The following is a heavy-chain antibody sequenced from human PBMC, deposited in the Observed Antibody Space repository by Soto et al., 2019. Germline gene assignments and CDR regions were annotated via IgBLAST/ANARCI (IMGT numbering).Heavy chain of an antibody. CDR3: ARDRDYGQDY. V-gene: IGHV4-30-4*01. D-gene: IGHD4-17*01. Sequence: SETPSLTCTVSGGSISSGDYYWSWIRQPPGKGLEWIGYIYYSGSTYYNPSLKSRVTISVDTSKNQFSLKLSSVTAADTAVYYCARDRDYGQDYWGQGTLVTVSS. CDR2: IYYSGST. CDR1: GGSISSGDYY. J-gene: IGHJ4*02.